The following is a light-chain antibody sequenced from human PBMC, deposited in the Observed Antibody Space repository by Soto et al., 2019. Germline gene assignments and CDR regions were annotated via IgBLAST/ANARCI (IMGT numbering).Light chain of an antibody. J-gene: IGKJ4*01. CDR2: AAS. V-gene: IGKV3-20*01. Sequence: EIVLAQSPGTLSLAPGERVTLSCRASQSIDSSYVAWYQQKPGQAPRLLVFAASNRATGVPDRFSGSGSGTDFTLTITRLDPEDVAVYYCQQYGSSPLAFGGGTRVEIK. CDR3: QQYGSSPLA. CDR1: QSIDSSY.